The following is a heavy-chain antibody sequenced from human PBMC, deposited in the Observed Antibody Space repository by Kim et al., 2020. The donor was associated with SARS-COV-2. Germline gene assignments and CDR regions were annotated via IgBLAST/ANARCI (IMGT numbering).Heavy chain of an antibody. D-gene: IGHD3-16*01. V-gene: IGHV4-38-2*02. J-gene: IGHJ4*02. CDR3: AKVDRRLFTD. CDR1: GISIISGYY. Sequence: SETLSLTCNVSGISIISGYYWGWVRQPPGKGLEWIATIFHSGNTYQNPSLKTRVTISIDTSRNQFSLTLNSVTAADTAIYYCAKVDRRLFTDWGRGTLVTVSS. CDR2: IFHSGNT.